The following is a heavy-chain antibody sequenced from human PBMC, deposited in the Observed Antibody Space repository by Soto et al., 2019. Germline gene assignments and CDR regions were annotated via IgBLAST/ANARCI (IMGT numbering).Heavy chain of an antibody. J-gene: IGHJ4*02. CDR2: IYYSGST. D-gene: IGHD3-3*01. CDR3: ASYDFWSGYYDY. V-gene: IGHV4-59*08. Sequence: SETLSLTCTVSGGSISSYYWSWIRQPPGKGLEWIGYIYYSGSTNYNPSLKSRVTISVDTSKNQFSLKLSSVTAADTAVYYCASYDFWSGYYDYWGQGTLVTVSS. CDR1: GGSISSYY.